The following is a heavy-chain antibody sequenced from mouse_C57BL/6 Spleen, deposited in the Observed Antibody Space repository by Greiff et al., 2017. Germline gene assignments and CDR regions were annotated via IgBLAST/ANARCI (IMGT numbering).Heavy chain of an antibody. Sequence: QVQLQQSGPGLVQPSQSLSITCTVSGFSLTSYGVHWVRQSPGKGLEWLGVIWSGGSTDYNAAFISRRSISKDNSKSQVFFKMNSLQADDTAIYYCAKNSLCGNYFDDWGKGTTLTVSS. CDR2: IWSGGST. CDR3: AKNSLCGNYFDD. V-gene: IGHV2-2*01. D-gene: IGHD1-1*02. J-gene: IGHJ2*01. CDR1: GFSLTSYG.